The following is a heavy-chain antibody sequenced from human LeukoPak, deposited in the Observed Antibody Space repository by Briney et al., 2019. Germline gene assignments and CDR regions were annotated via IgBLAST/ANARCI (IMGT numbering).Heavy chain of an antibody. J-gene: IGHJ3*02. CDR2: INPNSGGT. D-gene: IGHD5-24*01. Sequence: VASVKVSCKASGYTFTGYYMHWVRQAPGQGLEWMGWINPNSGGTNYAQKFQGRVTITRNTSISTAYMELSSLRSEDTAVYYCATGGYNSDAFDIWGQGTMVTVSS. V-gene: IGHV1-2*02. CDR3: ATGGYNSDAFDI. CDR1: GYTFTGYY.